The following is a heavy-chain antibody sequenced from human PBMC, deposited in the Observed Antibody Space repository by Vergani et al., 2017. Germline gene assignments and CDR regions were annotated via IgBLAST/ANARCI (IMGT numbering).Heavy chain of an antibody. D-gene: IGHD2-15*01. Sequence: QVQLQQWGAGLLKPSETLSLTCAVYGGSFSGYYWSWIRQPPGKGLEWIGEINHSGSTNYNPSLKSRVTISVDTSKNQFSLKLSSVTAADTAVYYCARGITGPLGYCSGGSCYDRRFDPWGQGTLVTVSS. CDR2: INHSGST. CDR3: ARGITGPLGYCSGGSCYDRRFDP. CDR1: GGSFSGYY. V-gene: IGHV4-34*01. J-gene: IGHJ5*02.